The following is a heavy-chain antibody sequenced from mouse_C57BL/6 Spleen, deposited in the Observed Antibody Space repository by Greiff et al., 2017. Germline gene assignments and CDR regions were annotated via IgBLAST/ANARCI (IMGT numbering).Heavy chain of an antibody. CDR1: GFTFSSYA. J-gene: IGHJ4*01. Sequence: EVMLVESGGGLVKPGGSLKLSCAASGFTFSSYAMSWVRQTPEKRLEWVATISDGGSYTYYPDNVKGRFTISRDNATNILYLQMSHLKSEDTAMYYCARDSYYGSSHYYAMDYWGQGTSVTVSS. V-gene: IGHV5-4*01. D-gene: IGHD1-1*01. CDR3: ARDSYYGSSHYYAMDY. CDR2: ISDGGSYT.